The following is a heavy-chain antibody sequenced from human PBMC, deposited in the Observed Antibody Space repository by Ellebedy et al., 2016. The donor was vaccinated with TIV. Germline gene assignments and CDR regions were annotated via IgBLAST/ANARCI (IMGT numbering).Heavy chain of an antibody. Sequence: ASVKVSCKASGYTFTSYAMHWVRQAPGQRLEWMGWINAGNGNTKYSDNLQGRVTITRDTSASTAYMELSSLRSEDTAVYYCARGSYSGYDPFDYWGQGTLVTVSS. V-gene: IGHV1-3*01. CDR3: ARGSYSGYDPFDY. CDR1: GYTFTSYA. CDR2: INAGNGNT. D-gene: IGHD5-12*01. J-gene: IGHJ4*02.